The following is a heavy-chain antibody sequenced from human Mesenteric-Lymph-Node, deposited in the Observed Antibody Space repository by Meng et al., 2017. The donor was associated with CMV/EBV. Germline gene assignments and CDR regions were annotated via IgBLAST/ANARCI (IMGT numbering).Heavy chain of an antibody. V-gene: IGHV3-7*01. Sequence: GESLKISCAASGFTFNIFAMSWVRQAPGKGLEWVANINQDGSGRFYVDSVKGRFTISRDNAKNSLYLQMNSLRAEDTAVYYCVVRDYHSDYWGQGRLVTVSS. CDR3: VVRDYHSDY. CDR1: GFTFNIFA. J-gene: IGHJ4*02. CDR2: INQDGSGR. D-gene: IGHD3-10*01.